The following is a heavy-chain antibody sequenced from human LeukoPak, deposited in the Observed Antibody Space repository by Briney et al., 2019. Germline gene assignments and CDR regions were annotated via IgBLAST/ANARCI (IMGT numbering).Heavy chain of an antibody. D-gene: IGHD3-22*01. CDR3: ATGPDTMSGSWYFDL. CDR1: GATFSSYA. J-gene: IGHJ2*01. Sequence: ASVNLSCTASGATFSSYAISWVRQAPGTGREWMGGFDTEDGETIYAQKFQGRVTMTEDTSTDTAYMELSSLRSEDTAVYYCATGPDTMSGSWYFDLWGRGTLVTVSS. V-gene: IGHV1-24*01. CDR2: FDTEDGET.